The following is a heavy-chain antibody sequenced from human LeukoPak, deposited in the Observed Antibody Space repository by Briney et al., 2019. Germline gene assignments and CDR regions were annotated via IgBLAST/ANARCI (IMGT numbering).Heavy chain of an antibody. Sequence: PSETLSLTRAVYGDSFSGFYWSWIRQAPGEGLEWIGEVSHSGVTTYNPSLKSRVTISVDTSKNQFSLKLTSVTAADTAVYYCARQTGVGLFILPGGQGTLVTVSS. V-gene: IGHV4-34*01. CDR2: VSHSGVT. CDR3: ARQTGVGLFILP. CDR1: GDSFSGFY. J-gene: IGHJ4*02. D-gene: IGHD3-3*01.